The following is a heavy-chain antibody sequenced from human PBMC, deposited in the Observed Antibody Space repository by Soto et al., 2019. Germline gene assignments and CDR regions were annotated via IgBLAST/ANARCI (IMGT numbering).Heavy chain of an antibody. J-gene: IGHJ5*02. Sequence: PSETLSLTCAVYGGSFSGYYWSWIRQPPGKGLEWIGEINHSGSTNYNPSLKSRVTISVDTSKNQFSLKLSSVTAADTAVYYCARGHYYDILTGRNWFDPWGQGTLVTVSS. CDR3: ARGHYYDILTGRNWFDP. CDR1: GGSFSGYY. D-gene: IGHD3-9*01. CDR2: INHSGST. V-gene: IGHV4-34*01.